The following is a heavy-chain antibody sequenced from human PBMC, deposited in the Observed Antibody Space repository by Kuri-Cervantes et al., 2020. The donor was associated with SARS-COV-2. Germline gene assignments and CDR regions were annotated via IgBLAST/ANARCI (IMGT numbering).Heavy chain of an antibody. CDR1: GFTFSSYW. CDR2: IKQDGSEK. J-gene: IGHJ4*02. V-gene: IGHV3-7*02. D-gene: IGHD3-3*01. CDR3: VRGGPRGPLGVVVHLDF. Sequence: GESLKISCAASGFTFSSYWMSWVRQAPGKGLEWVANIKQDGSEKYYVDSVKGRFTISRDNSKTTLYLEMTSLTPEDTSIYYCVRGGPRGPLGVVVHLDFWGQGTLVTVSS.